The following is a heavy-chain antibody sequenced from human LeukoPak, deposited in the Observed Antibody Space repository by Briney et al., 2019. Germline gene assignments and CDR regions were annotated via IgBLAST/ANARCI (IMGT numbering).Heavy chain of an antibody. D-gene: IGHD3-9*01. Sequence: SETLSLTCTVSGGSISSYYWSWIRQPPGKGLEWIGYIYYSGSTNYNPSLKSRVTISVDTSKNQFSLKLSSVTAADTAVYYCARRVRGYDILTGYYSYYFDYWGQGTLVTVSP. J-gene: IGHJ4*02. V-gene: IGHV4-59*01. CDR1: GGSISSYY. CDR2: IYYSGST. CDR3: ARRVRGYDILTGYYSYYFDY.